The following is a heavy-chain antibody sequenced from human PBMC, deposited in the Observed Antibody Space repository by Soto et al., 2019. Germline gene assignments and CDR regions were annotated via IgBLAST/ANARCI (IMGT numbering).Heavy chain of an antibody. CDR1: GFTFSSYD. J-gene: IGHJ4*02. CDR2: IGTAGDT. Sequence: PGGSLRLSCAASGFTFSSYDMHWVRQATGKGLEWVSAIGTAGDTYYPGSVKGRFTISRENAKNSLYLQMNSLRAEDTAVYYCARGLPRPPGIGQQLVRLDYWGQGTLVTVSS. CDR3: ARGLPRPPGIGQQLVRLDY. D-gene: IGHD6-13*01. V-gene: IGHV3-13*01.